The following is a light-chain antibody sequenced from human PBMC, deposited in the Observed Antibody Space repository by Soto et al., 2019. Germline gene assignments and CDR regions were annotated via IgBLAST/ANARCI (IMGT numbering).Light chain of an antibody. Sequence: EIVLTQSPATLSLSPGESATLSCRASQSLSHYLAWYQQKPGQPPRLLIYDASHMATGIPVRFSGSGSGTDFTLTISSLEPEDFAVYYCQQRTYSITFGQGTRLEIK. CDR1: QSLSHY. CDR3: QQRTYSIT. V-gene: IGKV3-11*01. CDR2: DAS. J-gene: IGKJ5*01.